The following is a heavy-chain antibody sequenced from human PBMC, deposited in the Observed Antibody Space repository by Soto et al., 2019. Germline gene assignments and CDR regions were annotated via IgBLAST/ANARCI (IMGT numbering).Heavy chain of an antibody. Sequence: GSAVKVSCKASGYTFTGYYMHWVRQAPGQGLEWMGWISAYNGNTNYAQKLQGRVTMTTDTSTSTAYMELRSLRSDDTAVYYCARDPDCGYSGYDCWFDPWGQGTLVTGSS. V-gene: IGHV1-18*04. CDR2: ISAYNGNT. CDR3: ARDPDCGYSGYDCWFDP. J-gene: IGHJ5*02. D-gene: IGHD5-12*01. CDR1: GYTFTGYY.